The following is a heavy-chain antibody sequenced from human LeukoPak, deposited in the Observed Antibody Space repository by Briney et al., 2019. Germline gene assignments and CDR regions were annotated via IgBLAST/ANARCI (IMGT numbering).Heavy chain of an antibody. Sequence: SETLSLTCTVSGGSISSGGYYWSWIRQHPGKGLEWIGYIYYSGSTYYNPSLKSRVTISVDTSKNQFSLKLSSVTAADTAVYYCARGLKRDYYDSSGYYDYWGQGTLVTVSP. CDR3: ARGLKRDYYDSSGYYDY. D-gene: IGHD3-22*01. J-gene: IGHJ4*02. V-gene: IGHV4-31*03. CDR1: GGSISSGGYY. CDR2: IYYSGST.